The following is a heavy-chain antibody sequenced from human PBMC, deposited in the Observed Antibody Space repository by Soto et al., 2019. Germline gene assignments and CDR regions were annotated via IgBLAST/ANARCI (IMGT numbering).Heavy chain of an antibody. V-gene: IGHV1-2*04. J-gene: IGHJ6*02. Sequence: XSVKVSCKASGYPFTGYYMHWVRQAPGQGLEWMGWINPNSGGTNYAQKFQGWVTMTRDTSISTAYMELSRLRSDDTAVYYCARDGHRRYCSRGSCSKAPTHYYYGMDVWGQGTTVTVSS. CDR3: ARDGHRRYCSRGSCSKAPTHYYYGMDV. CDR2: INPNSGGT. D-gene: IGHD2-15*01. CDR1: GYPFTGYY.